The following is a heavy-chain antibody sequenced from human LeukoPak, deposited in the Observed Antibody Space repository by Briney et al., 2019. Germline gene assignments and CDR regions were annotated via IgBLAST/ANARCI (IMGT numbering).Heavy chain of an antibody. CDR1: GYTFTSYD. CDR2: MNPNSGNT. CDR3: AKYGQLVPYFDY. J-gene: IGHJ4*02. D-gene: IGHD6-13*01. Sequence: ASVKVSCKASGYTFTSYDINWVRQATGQGLEWMGWMNPNSGNTGYAQKFQGRVTMTRNTSISTAYMELSSLRAEDTAVYYCAKYGQLVPYFDYWGQGTLVTVSS. V-gene: IGHV1-8*01.